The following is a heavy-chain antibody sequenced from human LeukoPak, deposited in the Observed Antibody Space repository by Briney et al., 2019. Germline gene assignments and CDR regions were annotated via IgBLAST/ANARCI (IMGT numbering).Heavy chain of an antibody. CDR3: AKYERGYSYGHDY. V-gene: IGHV3-30-3*02. CDR2: ISYDGSNK. J-gene: IGHJ4*02. CDR1: GFTFSSYA. Sequence: GGSLRLSCAASGFTFSSYAMHWVRQAPGKGLEWVAVISYDGSNKYYADSVKGRFTISRDNSKNTLYLQMNSLRAEDTAVYYCAKYERGYSYGHDYWGQGTLVTVSS. D-gene: IGHD5-18*01.